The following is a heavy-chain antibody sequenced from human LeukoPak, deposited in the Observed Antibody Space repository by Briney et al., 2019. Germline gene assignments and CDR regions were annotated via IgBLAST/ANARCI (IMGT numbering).Heavy chain of an antibody. CDR2: IYHSGST. D-gene: IGHD3-3*01. CDR1: GGSISSYY. J-gene: IGHJ4*02. Sequence: RPSETLSLTCTVSGGSISSYYWSWIRQPPGKGLEWIGYIYHSGSTYYNPSLKSRVTISVDRSKNQFSLKLSSVTAADTAVYYCARGSGPYDYWGQGTLVTVSS. V-gene: IGHV4-59*12. CDR3: ARGSGPYDY.